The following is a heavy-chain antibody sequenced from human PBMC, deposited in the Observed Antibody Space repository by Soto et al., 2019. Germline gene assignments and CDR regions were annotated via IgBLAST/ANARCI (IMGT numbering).Heavy chain of an antibody. V-gene: IGHV4-39*01. Sequence: PSETLSLTCTVSGGSISSSSYYWGWIRQPPEKGLEWIGSIYYSGSTYYNPSLKSRVTISVDTSKNQFSLKLSSVTAADTAVYYCASPKIAFYNWFDPWGQGTLVTVSS. CDR2: IYYSGST. D-gene: IGHD3-3*02. CDR1: GGSISSSSYY. CDR3: ASPKIAFYNWFDP. J-gene: IGHJ5*02.